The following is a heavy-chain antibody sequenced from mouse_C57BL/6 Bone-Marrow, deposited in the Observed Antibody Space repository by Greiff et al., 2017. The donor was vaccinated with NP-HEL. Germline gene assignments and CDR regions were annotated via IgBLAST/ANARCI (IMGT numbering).Heavy chain of an antibody. CDR1: GFTFSDYG. CDR3: ARPNWAWFAY. CDR2: ISSGSSTI. V-gene: IGHV5-17*01. J-gene: IGHJ3*01. Sequence: EVKLMESGGGLVKPGGSPKLSCAASGFTFSDYGMHWVRQAPEKGLEWVAYISSGSSTIYYADTVKGRFTISRDNAKNTLFLQMTSLRSEDTAMYYCARPNWAWFAYWGQGTRVTVSA. D-gene: IGHD4-1*01.